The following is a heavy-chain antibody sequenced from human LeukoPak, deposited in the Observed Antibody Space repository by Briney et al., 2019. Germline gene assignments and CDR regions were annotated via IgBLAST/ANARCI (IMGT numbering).Heavy chain of an antibody. CDR3: AKGGIVGATTGGDIDY. D-gene: IGHD1-26*01. V-gene: IGHV3-23*01. Sequence: ASLRLSCAASGFTFSSYAMSWVRQAPGKGLEWVSAISGSGGSTYYADSVKGRFTISRDNSKNTLYLQMNSLRAEDTAVYYCAKGGIVGATTGGDIDYWGQGTLVTVFS. CDR1: GFTFSSYA. CDR2: ISGSGGST. J-gene: IGHJ4*02.